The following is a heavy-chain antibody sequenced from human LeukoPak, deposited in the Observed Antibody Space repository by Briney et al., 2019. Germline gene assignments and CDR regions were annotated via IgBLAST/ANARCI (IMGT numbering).Heavy chain of an antibody. V-gene: IGHV1-24*01. Sequence: GASVKVSCKVSGYTLTELSMHWVRQAPGKGLEWMGGFDPEDGETIYAQKFQGRVTMTEDTFTDTAYMELSSLRSEDTAVYYCATVLRKWEPTLDYWGQGTLVTVSS. CDR3: ATVLRKWEPTLDY. J-gene: IGHJ4*02. CDR1: GYTLTELS. D-gene: IGHD1-26*01. CDR2: FDPEDGET.